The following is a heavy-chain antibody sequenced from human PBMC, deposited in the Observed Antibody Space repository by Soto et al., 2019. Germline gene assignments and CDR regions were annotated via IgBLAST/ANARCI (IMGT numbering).Heavy chain of an antibody. J-gene: IGHJ5*02. D-gene: IGHD1-20*01. CDR2: ISATGGST. V-gene: IGHV3-64D*06. CDR3: VKGGVTGPQRNWFDP. CDR1: GFTFNSYA. Sequence: GGSLRLSCSASGFTFNSYAMHWVRQAPGKGLEYVSGISATGGSTYHADSVKGRVTISRDNPKNTLYLQLTSLRIDDTAVYYCVKGGVTGPQRNWFDPWGQGALVTVSS.